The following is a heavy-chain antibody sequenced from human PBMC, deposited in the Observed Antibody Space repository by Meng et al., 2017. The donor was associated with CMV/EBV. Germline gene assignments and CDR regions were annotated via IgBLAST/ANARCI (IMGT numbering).Heavy chain of an antibody. CDR3: ARSGVLFALDY. CDR1: GFAFNNAW. D-gene: IGHD2-15*01. Sequence: LSCVVSGFAFNNAWMHWVRQDPGKGLVWLSQRNGDGTVTGYADSVRGRFTIYRDNAKNTLYLQMSGLRAEDTAVYYCARSGVLFALDYWGQGTLVTVSS. J-gene: IGHJ4*02. CDR2: RNGDGTVT. V-gene: IGHV3-74*01.